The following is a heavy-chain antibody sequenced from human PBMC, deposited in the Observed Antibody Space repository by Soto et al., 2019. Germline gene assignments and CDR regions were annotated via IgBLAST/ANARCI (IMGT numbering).Heavy chain of an antibody. CDR1: GYTFTSYD. CDR3: AREITAYWYFDL. CDR2: MNPNSGNT. D-gene: IGHD3-16*01. J-gene: IGHJ2*01. Sequence: QVQLVQSGAEVKKPGASVKVSCKASGYTFTSYDINWVRQATGQGLEWMGWMNPNSGNTGYAQKFQGRVTMARNTSISTAYMELSSLRSEDTAVYYCAREITAYWYFDLWGRGTLVTVSS. V-gene: IGHV1-8*01.